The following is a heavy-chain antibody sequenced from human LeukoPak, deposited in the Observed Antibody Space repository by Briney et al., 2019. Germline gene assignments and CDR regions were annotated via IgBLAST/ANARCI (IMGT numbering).Heavy chain of an antibody. D-gene: IGHD3-22*01. V-gene: IGHV4-38-2*02. CDR1: GYSISSGYY. J-gene: IGHJ5*02. CDR3: ARVHYYDASDYSTSNWFDP. Sequence: SETLSLTCTVSGYSISSGYYWGWIRQPPGKGLEWIGNIHHDGITYYNPSLKSRVTISLDPSKNQFSLKLTSVAAADTALYHCARVHYYDASDYSTSNWFDPWGQGTLVTVSS. CDR2: IHHDGIT.